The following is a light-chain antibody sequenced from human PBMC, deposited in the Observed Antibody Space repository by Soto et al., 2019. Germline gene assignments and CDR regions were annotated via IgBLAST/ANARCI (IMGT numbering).Light chain of an antibody. J-gene: IGKJ4*01. Sequence: EIVLTQSPATLSLSPGERGTLSCRASQSIDDHLAWYQQKPGQPPRLLIYDASKGAAGIPARFSGSGSGTDFTLTISTLEPQDFGVYYCQQRSPHFGGGTRVDI. CDR2: DAS. V-gene: IGKV3-11*01. CDR3: QQRSPH. CDR1: QSIDDH.